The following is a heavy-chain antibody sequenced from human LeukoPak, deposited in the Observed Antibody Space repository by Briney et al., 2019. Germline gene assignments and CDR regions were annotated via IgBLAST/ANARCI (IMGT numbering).Heavy chain of an antibody. Sequence: KPSETLSLTCTVSGGSISSSSYYWGWIRQPPGKGLEWIGSIYHSGSTYYNPSLKSRVTMSVDTSKNQFSLKLSSVTAADTAVYYCARRQNTAMVMCFDYWGQGTLVTVSS. D-gene: IGHD5-18*01. CDR3: ARRQNTAMVMCFDY. J-gene: IGHJ4*02. CDR1: GGSISSSSYY. CDR2: IYHSGST. V-gene: IGHV4-39*07.